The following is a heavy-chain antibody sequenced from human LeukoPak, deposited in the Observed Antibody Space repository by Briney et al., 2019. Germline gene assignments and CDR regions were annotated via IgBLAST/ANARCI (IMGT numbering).Heavy chain of an antibody. Sequence: GGSLRLSCAASGFTFSSYGMHWVRQAPGKGLEWAAFIRYDGSNKYYADSVKGRFTISRDNSKNTLYLQMNSLRAEDTAVYYCAKADFWSGYYKYWGQGTLVTVSS. D-gene: IGHD3-3*01. J-gene: IGHJ4*02. CDR2: IRYDGSNK. CDR3: AKADFWSGYYKY. V-gene: IGHV3-30*02. CDR1: GFTFSSYG.